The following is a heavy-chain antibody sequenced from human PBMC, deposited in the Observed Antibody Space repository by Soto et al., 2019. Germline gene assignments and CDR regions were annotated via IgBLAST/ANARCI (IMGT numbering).Heavy chain of an antibody. D-gene: IGHD6-19*01. CDR3: ARVAVAGTRVDY. CDR2: IYHSGST. CDR1: GGSISSSNW. J-gene: IGHJ4*02. V-gene: IGHV4-4*02. Sequence: QVQLQESGPGLVKPSGTLSLTCAVSGGSISSSNWWSWVRQPPGKGLEWIGEIYHSGSTNYNPSLKRRVNPSVDKSTHQFPPKLSSVTAADTAVYYSARVAVAGTRVDYWGQGTQVTVSS.